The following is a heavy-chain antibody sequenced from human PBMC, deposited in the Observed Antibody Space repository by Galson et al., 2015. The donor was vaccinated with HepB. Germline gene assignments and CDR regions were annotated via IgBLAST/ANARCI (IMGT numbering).Heavy chain of an antibody. D-gene: IGHD3-10*01. CDR2: ISYDGGTT. Sequence: SLRLSCAASEFTFSSFDMSWVRQAPGKGLEWMAVISYDGGTTFHADSVKGRFTISRDNSGKTLYLQMNSLRSDDTAIYYCAYGSGSYFLDNWGQGTLVTVSS. CDR3: AYGSGSYFLDN. J-gene: IGHJ4*02. CDR1: EFTFSSFD. V-gene: IGHV3-30*14.